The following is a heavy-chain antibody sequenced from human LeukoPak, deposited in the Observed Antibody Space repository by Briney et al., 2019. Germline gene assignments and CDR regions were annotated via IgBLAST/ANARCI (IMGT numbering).Heavy chain of an antibody. J-gene: IGHJ4*02. D-gene: IGHD3-10*01. Sequence: SETLSLTCAVYGESMIGHYWTWIRQPPGKRLEWIGEIHHSGGTNSNPSLKNRVTMSIDMSKNQFSLKLKSVTAADTAVYYCVRATASGSGRAYDHWAQGNLVPVSS. CDR3: VRATASGSGRAYDH. V-gene: IGHV4-34*01. CDR2: IHHSGGT. CDR1: GESMIGHY.